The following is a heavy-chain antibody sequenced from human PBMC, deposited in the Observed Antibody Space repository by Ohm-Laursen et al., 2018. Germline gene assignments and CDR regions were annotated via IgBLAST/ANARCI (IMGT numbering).Heavy chain of an antibody. Sequence: SLRLSCTASGFTFDDYAMHWVRQAPGKGLEWVSGISWNSGSIGYADSVKGRFTISRDNAKNSLYLQMNSLRAEDTALYYCAKDTSLWFGELKGNAFDIWGQGTMVTVSS. D-gene: IGHD3-10*01. CDR1: GFTFDDYA. V-gene: IGHV3-9*01. CDR3: AKDTSLWFGELKGNAFDI. J-gene: IGHJ3*02. CDR2: ISWNSGSI.